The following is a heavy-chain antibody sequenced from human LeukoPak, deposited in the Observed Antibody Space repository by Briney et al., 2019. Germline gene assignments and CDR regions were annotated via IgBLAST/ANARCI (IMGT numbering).Heavy chain of an antibody. Sequence: GASVKVSCKASGYTFTSYDINWLRQATGQGLEWMGWMNPNSGNTGYAQKFQGRVTMTRNTSISTAYMELSSLRSEDTAVYYCARRGRIAARPTNENWFDPWGQGTLVTVSS. J-gene: IGHJ5*02. CDR3: ARRGRIAARPTNENWFDP. CDR1: GYTFTSYD. CDR2: MNPNSGNT. V-gene: IGHV1-8*01. D-gene: IGHD6-6*01.